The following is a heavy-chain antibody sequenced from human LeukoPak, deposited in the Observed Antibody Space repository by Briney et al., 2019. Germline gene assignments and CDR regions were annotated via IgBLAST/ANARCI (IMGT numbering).Heavy chain of an antibody. V-gene: IGHV3-23*01. CDR3: ARTAHFYSNGFDI. Sequence: GGSLRLSCAASGFTFSSYAMSWVRQAPGKGLEWVSAISGSGGSTYYADSVKGRFTISRDNSKNTLYLQMNSLRPEDTAMYYCARTAHFYSNGFDIWGQGTMVTVSS. J-gene: IGHJ3*02. CDR2: ISGSGGST. CDR1: GFTFSSYA. D-gene: IGHD1-26*01.